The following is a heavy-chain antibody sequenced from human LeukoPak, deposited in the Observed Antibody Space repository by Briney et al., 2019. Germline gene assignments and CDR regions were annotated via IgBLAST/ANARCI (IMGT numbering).Heavy chain of an antibody. V-gene: IGHV3-33*03. CDR2: IWYDGSNK. Sequence: PGGSLRLSCAASGFTFSSYGMHWVRQAPGKGLEWVAVIWYDGSNKYYADSVKGRFTISRDNAKNSLYLQMNSLRAEDTALYYCAKYSSGYLDAFDIWGQGTMVTVSS. D-gene: IGHD3-22*01. CDR1: GFTFSSYG. J-gene: IGHJ3*02. CDR3: AKYSSGYLDAFDI.